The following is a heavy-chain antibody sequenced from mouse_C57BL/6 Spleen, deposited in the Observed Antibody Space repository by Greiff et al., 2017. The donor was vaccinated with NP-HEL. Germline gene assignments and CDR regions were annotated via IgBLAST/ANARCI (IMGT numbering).Heavy chain of an antibody. V-gene: IGHV5-6*02. CDR2: ISSGGSYT. CDR1: GFTFSSYG. J-gene: IGHJ4*01. CDR3: ARQIYYGSSPGAMDY. D-gene: IGHD1-1*01. Sequence: EVKLEESGGDVGKPGGSLKLSCAASGFTFSSYGMSWVRQTPDKRLEWVATISSGGSYTYYPDSVKGRFTISRDNAKNTLYLQMSSLKSEDTAMYYCARQIYYGSSPGAMDYWGQGTSVTVSS.